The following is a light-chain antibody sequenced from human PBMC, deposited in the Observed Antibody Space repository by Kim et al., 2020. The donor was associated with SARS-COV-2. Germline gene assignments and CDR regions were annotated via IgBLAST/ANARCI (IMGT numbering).Light chain of an antibody. Sequence: DIVMTQSPLSLPVTPGEPASISCRSSQSLLHSNGFNYLDWYLQKPGQSPQLLIYLGSTRASGVPDRFSGSGSGTDFQLKINRVEAADVGIYYCMQALQTPVHFGQGTKLEI. CDR2: LGS. V-gene: IGKV2-28*01. CDR1: QSLLHSNGFNY. J-gene: IGKJ2*01. CDR3: MQALQTPVH.